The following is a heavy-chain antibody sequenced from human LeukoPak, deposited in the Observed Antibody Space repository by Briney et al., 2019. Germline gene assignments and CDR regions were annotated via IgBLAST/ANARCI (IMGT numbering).Heavy chain of an antibody. V-gene: IGHV1-2*02. D-gene: IGHD4-17*01. Sequence: ASVKVSCKASGYTSTGYYMHWVRQAPGQGLEWMGWINPNSGGTNYAQKFQGRVTMTRDTSISTAYMELSRLRSDDTAVYYCARDQTTVTAGYGMDVWGQGTTVTVSS. CDR3: ARDQTTVTAGYGMDV. CDR2: INPNSGGT. J-gene: IGHJ6*02. CDR1: GYTSTGYY.